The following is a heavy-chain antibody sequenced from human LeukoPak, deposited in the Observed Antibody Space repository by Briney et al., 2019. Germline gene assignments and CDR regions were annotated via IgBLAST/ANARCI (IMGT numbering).Heavy chain of an antibody. V-gene: IGHV1-8*01. J-gene: IGHJ4*02. Sequence: ASVKVSCKASGYTFSNFDINWVRQAPGQGPEWMGWMNPVTGNAGSAQKFQGRVTLTRDMSISTAYMELSSLTFDGTAFYYCARAPMGTAALYWGQGTLITVSS. CDR2: MNPVTGNA. D-gene: IGHD2-2*01. CDR1: GYTFSNFD. CDR3: ARAPMGTAALY.